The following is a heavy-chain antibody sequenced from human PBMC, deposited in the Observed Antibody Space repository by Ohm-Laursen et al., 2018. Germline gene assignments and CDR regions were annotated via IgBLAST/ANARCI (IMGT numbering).Heavy chain of an antibody. V-gene: IGHV4-39*07. D-gene: IGHD2-15*01. J-gene: IGHJ6*02. CDR3: ARGLVLVVGSGWGYYYYGMDV. CDR2: INHSGST. CDR1: GGSISSSSYY. Sequence: SETLSLTCTVSGGSISSSSYYWGWIRQPPGKGLEWIGEINHSGSTNYNPSLKIRVTISVDTSKNQFSLKLSSVTAADTAVYYCARGLVLVVGSGWGYYYYGMDVWGQGTTVTVSS.